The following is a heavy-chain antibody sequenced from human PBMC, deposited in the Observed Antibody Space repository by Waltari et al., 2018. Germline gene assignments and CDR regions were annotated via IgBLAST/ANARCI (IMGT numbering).Heavy chain of an antibody. CDR3: ARDEMHRTTWYHF. J-gene: IGHJ4*02. V-gene: IGHV3-7*04. CDR1: GFTFSTYS. D-gene: IGHD6-13*01. Sequence: EVQLVESGGGLVQPGGSLRLSCAVSGFTFSTYSMTWVRQAPGKGLEWGANIKQDGTEKYYVDSVKGRFSSSRDNGKNLLYLHMNSLRADDTAVYYCARDEMHRTTWYHFWGQGTQVTVSS. CDR2: IKQDGTEK.